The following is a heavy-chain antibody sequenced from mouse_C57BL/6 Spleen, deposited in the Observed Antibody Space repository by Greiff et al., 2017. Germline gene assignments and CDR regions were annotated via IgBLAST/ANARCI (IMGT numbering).Heavy chain of an antibody. J-gene: IGHJ2*01. Sequence: VQLQQPGAELVKPGASVKMSCKASGYNFTSYWITWVKQRPGQGLEWIGDIYPGSGSTNYNEKFKSKATLTVDTSSSTAYMQLSNLKSDDSAVYYCAREDGNYLYYFDYWGQGTTLTGSS. V-gene: IGHV1-55*01. CDR3: AREDGNYLYYFDY. CDR1: GYNFTSYW. CDR2: IYPGSGST. D-gene: IGHD2-1*01.